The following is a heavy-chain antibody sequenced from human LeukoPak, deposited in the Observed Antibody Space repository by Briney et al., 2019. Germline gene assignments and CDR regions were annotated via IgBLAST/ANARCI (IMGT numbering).Heavy chain of an antibody. V-gene: IGHV4-59*01. CDR1: GGSISSYY. CDR2: IYYSGST. Sequence: PSETLSLTCAVSGGSISSYYWSWIRQPPGKGLEWIGYIYYSGSTNYNPSLKSRVTISVATSKNQFSLKLSSVTAADTAVYYCARYQLELTSYFDYWGQGTLVTVSS. J-gene: IGHJ4*02. D-gene: IGHD1-1*01. CDR3: ARYQLELTSYFDY.